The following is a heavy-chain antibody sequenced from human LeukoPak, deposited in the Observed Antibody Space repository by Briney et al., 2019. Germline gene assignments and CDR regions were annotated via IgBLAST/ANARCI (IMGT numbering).Heavy chain of an antibody. CDR3: AREASGWSYFDY. Sequence: GGSLRLSCAASGFTFSSYAMHWVRQAPGKGLEWVAVISYDGSNKYYADSVKGRFTISRDNSKNTLYLQMNSLRAEDTAVYYCAREASGWSYFDYWGQGTLVTVSS. D-gene: IGHD6-19*01. CDR1: GFTFSSYA. V-gene: IGHV3-30-3*01. J-gene: IGHJ4*02. CDR2: ISYDGSNK.